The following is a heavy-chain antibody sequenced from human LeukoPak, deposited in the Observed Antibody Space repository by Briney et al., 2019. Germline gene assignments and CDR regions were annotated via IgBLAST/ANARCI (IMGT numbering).Heavy chain of an antibody. D-gene: IGHD3-10*01. CDR2: ISGSGGST. V-gene: IGHV3-23*01. Sequence: GGSLRLSCAASGFTFSSHAMSWVRQAPGKGLEWVSAISGSGGSTYYADSVKGRFTISRDNSKNTLYLQMNSLRAEDTAVYYCAKDQLVYYGPGSYYNEPRAAFDIWGQGTMVTVSS. CDR1: GFTFSSHA. CDR3: AKDQLVYYGPGSYYNEPRAAFDI. J-gene: IGHJ3*02.